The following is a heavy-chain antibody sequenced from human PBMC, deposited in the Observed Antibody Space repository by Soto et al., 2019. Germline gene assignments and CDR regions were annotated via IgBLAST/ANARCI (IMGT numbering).Heavy chain of an antibody. CDR1: GFTFSSYG. Sequence: QVQLVESGGGVVQPGRSLRLSCAASGFTFSSYGMHWVRQAPGKGLEWVAFIWHDGGNKFYAESVKGRVTISRDNSKNTLYLQMTSLSAEDTAMYYCARDGDVNTGFGKDYWGQGTLVTVS. CDR3: ARDGDVNTGFGKDY. J-gene: IGHJ4*02. CDR2: IWHDGGNK. D-gene: IGHD3-16*01. V-gene: IGHV3-33*01.